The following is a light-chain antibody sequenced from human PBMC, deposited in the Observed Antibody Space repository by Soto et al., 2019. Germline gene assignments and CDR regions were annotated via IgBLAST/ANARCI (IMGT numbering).Light chain of an antibody. Sequence: EIVMTQSPATLSVSPGEKANLSCRASQIVNSYLDWYPQKPGQAPRILIYGASTRATCIPARFSGSGSGTEFTLTISSLQSEDFAVYYCQQYNNWPFTFGPGTKVDI. CDR1: QIVNSY. V-gene: IGKV3-15*01. J-gene: IGKJ3*01. CDR3: QQYNNWPFT. CDR2: GAS.